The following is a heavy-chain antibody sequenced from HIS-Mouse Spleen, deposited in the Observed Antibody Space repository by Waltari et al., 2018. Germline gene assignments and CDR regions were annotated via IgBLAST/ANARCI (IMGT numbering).Heavy chain of an antibody. CDR1: AGSFSGYY. CDR2: INNSGST. Sequence: QLELQQWGAGLLKPSENLSLTCPVDAGSFSGYYLRWIRQPPGKGLEWIGEINNSGSTNYNPSLKSRVTISVDTAKNQFSLKLSSVTAADTAVYYCARVNSSFDYWGQGTLVTVSS. CDR3: ARVNSSFDY. J-gene: IGHJ4*02. D-gene: IGHD6-13*01. V-gene: IGHV4-34*01.